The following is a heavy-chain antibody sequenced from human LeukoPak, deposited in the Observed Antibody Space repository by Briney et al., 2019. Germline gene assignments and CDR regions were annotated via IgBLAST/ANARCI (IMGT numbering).Heavy chain of an antibody. D-gene: IGHD6-6*01. CDR2: ISGSGGST. V-gene: IGHV3-23*01. CDR1: GFTFSSYA. CDR3: AKDSTEQLGGYYYYYMDV. J-gene: IGHJ6*03. Sequence: GGSLRLSCAASGFTFSSYAMSWVRQAPGKGLEWVSAISGSGGSTYYADSVKGRFTISRDNSKNTLYLQMNSLRAEDTAVYYCAKDSTEQLGGYYYYYMDVWGKGTTVTVSS.